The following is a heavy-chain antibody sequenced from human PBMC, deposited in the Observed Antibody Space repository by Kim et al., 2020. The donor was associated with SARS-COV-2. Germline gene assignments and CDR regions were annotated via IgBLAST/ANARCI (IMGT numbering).Heavy chain of an antibody. J-gene: IGHJ4*02. D-gene: IGHD6-19*01. CDR3: AVSPYSSGAFYFDY. Sequence: ANAVSVRCTISRDNSKNTLYLQMNSLKAGDTAVYYCAVSPYSSGAFYFDYWGQGTLVTVSS. V-gene: IGHV3-33*01.